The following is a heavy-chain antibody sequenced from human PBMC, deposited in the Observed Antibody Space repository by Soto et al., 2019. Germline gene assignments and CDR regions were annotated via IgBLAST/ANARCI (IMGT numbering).Heavy chain of an antibody. V-gene: IGHV1-69*01. CDR3: ARAGSDSAKYFYYGMDV. CDR2: IIPIVGTV. CDR1: GDAFGNHA. Sequence: VQLVQSAAEVREPGSSVRVSCKASGDAFGNHAISWVRQAPGHGLEWMGGIIPIVGTVNYAQKFQDRLKITADESTTTAFMELDSLRPDDSAKYYCARAGSDSAKYFYYGMDVWGRGTAVTVSS. J-gene: IGHJ6*02. D-gene: IGHD3-9*01.